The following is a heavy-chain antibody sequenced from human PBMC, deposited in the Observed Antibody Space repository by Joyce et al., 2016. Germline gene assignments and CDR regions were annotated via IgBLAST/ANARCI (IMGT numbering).Heavy chain of an antibody. J-gene: IGHJ4*02. CDR2: SYPDDSDT. D-gene: IGHD3-3*01. CDR1: GYSFTNYW. V-gene: IGHV5-51*01. CDR3: ARLFRVVRDYNLAGFDY. Sequence: EVQLVQPGAEVKKPGESLKISCKGSGYSFTNYWIGWVRQIPGTGRECLCVSYPDDSDTRYSPSFQGQVTISADKSISTAYLQWSTLKASDTASYYWARLFRVVRDYNLAGFDYWGKGTLVTVSS.